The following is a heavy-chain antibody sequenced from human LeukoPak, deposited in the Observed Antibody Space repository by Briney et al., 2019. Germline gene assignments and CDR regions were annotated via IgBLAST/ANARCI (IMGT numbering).Heavy chain of an antibody. Sequence: SETLSLTCAVHGGSFSGYYWSWIRQPPGKGLEWIGEINHSGSTNYNPSLKSRVTISVDTSKNQFSLKLSSVTAADTAVYYCARGRNYYVLDYWGQGTLVTVSS. D-gene: IGHD3-10*02. CDR3: ARGRNYYVLDY. J-gene: IGHJ4*02. V-gene: IGHV4-34*01. CDR2: INHSGST. CDR1: GGSFSGYY.